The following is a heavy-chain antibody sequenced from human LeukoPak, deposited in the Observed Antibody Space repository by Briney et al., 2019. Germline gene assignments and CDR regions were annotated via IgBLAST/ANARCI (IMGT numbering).Heavy chain of an antibody. CDR3: ARDWAHGSFDL. V-gene: IGHV1-46*01. CDR2: INPGIFTT. J-gene: IGHJ4*02. D-gene: IGHD3-16*01. CDR1: GYPFTAFS. Sequence: GASVKVSRKALGYPFTAFSLHWVRQAPGQGPEWMAIINPGIFTTTYAQKLQDRITVTSDTSTATVYMELRSLRLEDTAVYFCARDWAHGSFDLWGQGTLVTVSS.